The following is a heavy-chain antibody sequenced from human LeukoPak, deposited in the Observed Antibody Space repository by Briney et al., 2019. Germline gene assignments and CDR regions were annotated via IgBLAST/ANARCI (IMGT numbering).Heavy chain of an antibody. D-gene: IGHD3-22*01. V-gene: IGHV3-73*01. CDR2: IRSKANSYAT. J-gene: IGHJ4*02. CDR1: GFTFSGSA. Sequence: SGGSLRLSCAASGFTFSGSAMHWVRQASGKGLEWVGRIRSKANSYATAYAASVKGRFTISRDDSKNTAYLQMNSLKTEDTAVYYCAVVYYYDSSGYIFSYDYWGQGTLVTVSS. CDR3: AVVYYYDSSGYIFSYDY.